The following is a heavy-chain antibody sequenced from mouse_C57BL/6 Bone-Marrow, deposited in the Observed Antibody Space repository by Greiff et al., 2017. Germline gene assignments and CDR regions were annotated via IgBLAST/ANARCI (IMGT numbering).Heavy chain of an antibody. CDR3: ARLMMVTFYYYAMDY. CDR2: ISGGGGNT. Sequence: DVKLVESGGGLVKPGGSLKLSCAASGFTFSSYTMSWVRQTPEKRLEWVATISGGGGNTYYPDSVKGRFTISRDNAKNTLYLQMSSLRSEDTALYYCARLMMVTFYYYAMDYWGQGTSVTVSS. D-gene: IGHD2-3*01. V-gene: IGHV5-9*01. J-gene: IGHJ4*01. CDR1: GFTFSSYT.